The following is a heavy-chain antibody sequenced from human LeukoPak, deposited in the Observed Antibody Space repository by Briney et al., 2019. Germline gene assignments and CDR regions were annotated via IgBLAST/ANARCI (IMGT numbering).Heavy chain of an antibody. Sequence: GGSLRLSCAASGFTFSSSGMNWVRQALGKGLEWVLYINSDSTTIYYADSAKGRFTISRDNAKNSLYLQMNSLRAEDTAVYYCAKKLMVYVLGAFDIWGQGTMVTVSS. CDR2: INSDSTTI. V-gene: IGHV3-48*04. J-gene: IGHJ3*02. D-gene: IGHD2-8*01. CDR3: AKKLMVYVLGAFDI. CDR1: GFTFSSSG.